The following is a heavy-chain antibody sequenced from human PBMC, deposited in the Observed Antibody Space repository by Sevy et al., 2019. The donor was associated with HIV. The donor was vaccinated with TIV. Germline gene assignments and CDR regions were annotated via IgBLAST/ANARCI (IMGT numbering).Heavy chain of an antibody. CDR1: GFTFSSYA. CDR2: ISYDGSNK. Sequence: GGSLRLSCAASGFTFSSYAMHWVRQAPGKGLEWVAVISYDGSNKYYADSVKGRFIISRDNSKNTLYLQMNSLRAEDTAVYYCARDVGIVVVPAAIGYFEYWGQGTLVTVSS. V-gene: IGHV3-30*04. J-gene: IGHJ4*02. D-gene: IGHD2-2*02. CDR3: ARDVGIVVVPAAIGYFEY.